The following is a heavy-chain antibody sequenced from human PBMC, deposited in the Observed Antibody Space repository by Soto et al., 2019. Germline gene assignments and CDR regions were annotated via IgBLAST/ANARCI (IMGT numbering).Heavy chain of an antibody. V-gene: IGHV4-59*01. J-gene: IGHJ6*02. D-gene: IGHD3-22*01. CDR2: IYYSGST. Sequence: QVQLQESGPGLVKPSETLSLTCTVSGGSISNYYWSWIRQPPGKGLEWIGYIYYSGSTNYNPSLKSRVTISVDTSKNQLPLKLSPVPAADTAVYYSAREGSDSRNYYHSGMDVWGPGTTVTVSS. CDR1: GGSISNYY. CDR3: AREGSDSRNYYHSGMDV.